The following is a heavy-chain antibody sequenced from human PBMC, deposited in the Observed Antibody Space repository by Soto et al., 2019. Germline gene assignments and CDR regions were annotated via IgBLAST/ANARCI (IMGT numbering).Heavy chain of an antibody. D-gene: IGHD2-2*01. CDR3: ARHDCVSSSCYYYYYYAMDV. Sequence: QVQLVQSGAEVKKPGSSVKVSCKASGGTFSSYAISWVRQAPGQGLEWMGGIIPIFATTNYAQRFQGRVTITAAESTXTXYXXLSSLRSEDTAVYYCARHDCVSSSCYYYYYYAMDVWGQGTTVTVSS. J-gene: IGHJ6*02. V-gene: IGHV1-69*12. CDR1: GGTFSSYA. CDR2: IIPIFATT.